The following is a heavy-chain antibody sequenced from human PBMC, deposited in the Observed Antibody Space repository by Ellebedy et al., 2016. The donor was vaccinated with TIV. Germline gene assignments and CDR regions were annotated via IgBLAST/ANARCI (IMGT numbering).Heavy chain of an antibody. V-gene: IGHV4-38-2*02. J-gene: IGHJ4*02. CDR1: GYSISSGYY. D-gene: IGHD6-13*01. CDR3: AAGRRGYSSSWYG. CDR2: IYHSGST. Sequence: SETLSLXXTVSGYSISSGYYWGWIRQPPGKGLEWIGSIYHSGSTYYNPSLKSRVTISVDTSKNQFSLKLSSVTAADTAVYYCAAGRRGYSSSWYGWGQGTLVTVSS.